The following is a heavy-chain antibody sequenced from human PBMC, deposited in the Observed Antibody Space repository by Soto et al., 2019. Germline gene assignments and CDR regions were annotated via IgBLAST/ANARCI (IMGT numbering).Heavy chain of an antibody. D-gene: IGHD1-26*01. CDR2: IYHSGST. V-gene: IGHV4-30-2*01. CDR3: ASNRGGSPTILDY. CDR1: GGSISSGGYS. J-gene: IGHJ4*02. Sequence: QLQLQQSGSGLVKPSQTLSLTCAVSGGSISSGGYSWSWIRQPPEKGLEWIGYIYHSGSTYYNPFLKSRVTISVDRSKNQFSLKLSSVTAADTAVYYCASNRGGSPTILDYWGQGTLVTVSP.